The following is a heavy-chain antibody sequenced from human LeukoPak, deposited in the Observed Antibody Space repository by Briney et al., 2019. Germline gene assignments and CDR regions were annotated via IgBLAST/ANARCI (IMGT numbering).Heavy chain of an antibody. D-gene: IGHD6-13*01. CDR1: GGSISSGGYS. Sequence: SETLSLTCAVSGGSISSGGYSWSWIRQPPGKGLEWIGYIYYSGSTYYNPSLKSRVTISVDTSKNQFSLKLSSVTAADTAVYYCARAGGQQPIWFDPWGQGTLVTVSS. V-gene: IGHV4-30-4*07. J-gene: IGHJ5*02. CDR3: ARAGGQQPIWFDP. CDR2: IYYSGST.